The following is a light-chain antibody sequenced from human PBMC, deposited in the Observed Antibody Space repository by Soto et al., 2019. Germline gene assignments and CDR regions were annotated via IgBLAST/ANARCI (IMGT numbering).Light chain of an antibody. CDR1: SSNIGATYD. Sequence: QSVLTQPASVSGAPGQRXTIFCTGSSSNIGATYDVQWYQQLPGTAPKLLIYGNSNRPSGVPDRFSGSKSGTSASLAITGLQADDEADYYCQSYDSSLSAHYVFGTGTKVTXL. CDR2: GNS. CDR3: QSYDSSLSAHYV. J-gene: IGLJ1*01. V-gene: IGLV1-40*01.